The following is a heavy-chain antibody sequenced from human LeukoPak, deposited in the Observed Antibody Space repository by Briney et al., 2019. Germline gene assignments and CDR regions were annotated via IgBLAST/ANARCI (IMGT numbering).Heavy chain of an antibody. CDR1: GGSISSGDYY. V-gene: IGHV4-30-4*01. J-gene: IGHJ3*02. CDR3: AREGPLDAFHI. Sequence: SETLSLTCTVSGGSISSGDYYWSWIRQPPGKGLEWIGYIYYSGSTYYNPSLKSRVTISVDTSKNQFSLKLSSVTAADTAVYYCAREGPLDAFHIWGQGTMVTVSS. CDR2: IYYSGST.